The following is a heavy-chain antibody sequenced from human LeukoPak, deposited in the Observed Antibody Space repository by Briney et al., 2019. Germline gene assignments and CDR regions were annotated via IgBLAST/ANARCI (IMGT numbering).Heavy chain of an antibody. Sequence: PSETLSLTCTVSGGSLSSYYWSWIRQPPGKGLEWIGYIYYSGSTNYNPSLKSRVTISVDTSKNQFSLKLSSVTAADTAVYYCACHSGWSGPSEWGQGTLVTVSS. CDR2: IYYSGST. V-gene: IGHV4-59*12. J-gene: IGHJ4*02. CDR1: GGSLSSYY. D-gene: IGHD6-19*01. CDR3: ACHSGWSGPSE.